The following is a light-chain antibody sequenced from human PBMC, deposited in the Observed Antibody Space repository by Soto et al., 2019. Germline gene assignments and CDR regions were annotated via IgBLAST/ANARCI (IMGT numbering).Light chain of an antibody. CDR1: QSVSSSY. CDR3: QQYGSSGYT. V-gene: IGKV3-20*01. J-gene: IGKJ2*01. CDR2: GAS. Sequence: EIVLTQSPGTLSLSPGERATLACRASQSVSSSYLAWYQQNPGQAPRLLIYGASSRDTGIPDRFSGSGSGTDFTLTISRLEPEDGAVYYCQQYGSSGYTFGQGTKLEIK.